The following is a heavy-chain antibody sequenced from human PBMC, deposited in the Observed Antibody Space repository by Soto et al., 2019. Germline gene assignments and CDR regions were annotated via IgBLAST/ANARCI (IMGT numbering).Heavy chain of an antibody. CDR1: GYTFTSYG. CDR3: ARDPVAANYYYYYMDV. Sequence: ASVKVSCKASGYTFTSYGISWVRQAPGQGLEWMGWISAYNGNTNYAQKLQGRVTMTTDTSTSTAYMELRSLRSDDTAVYYCARDPVAANYYYYYMDVWGKGTTVTVLL. V-gene: IGHV1-18*01. CDR2: ISAYNGNT. J-gene: IGHJ6*03. D-gene: IGHD2-15*01.